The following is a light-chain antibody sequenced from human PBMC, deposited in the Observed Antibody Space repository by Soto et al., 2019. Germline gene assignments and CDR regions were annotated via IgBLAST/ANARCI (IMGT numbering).Light chain of an antibody. J-gene: IGLJ3*02. Sequence: QSALTQPPSASGSPGQSVTIACTGTSSDIGAYNSVSWYQHHPGKAPKLVIYEVSKGPSGVPDRVSGSKSGNTASLTVSGLQAEDEADYYCTSSAGGNTLVFGGGTKLTVL. CDR3: TSSAGGNTLV. V-gene: IGLV2-8*01. CDR2: EVS. CDR1: SSDIGAYNS.